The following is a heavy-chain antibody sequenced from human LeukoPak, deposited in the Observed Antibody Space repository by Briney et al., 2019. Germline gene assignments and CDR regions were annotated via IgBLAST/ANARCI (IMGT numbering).Heavy chain of an antibody. CDR2: IYTSGST. CDR1: GGSISSYY. CDR3: AVLYYYDSSGYSHFDY. D-gene: IGHD3-22*01. Sequence: PSETLSLTCTVSGGSISSYYWSWIRQPAGKGLEWIGRIYTSGSTNYNPSLKSRVTMSVDTSKNQFSLKLSSVTAADTAVYYCAVLYYYDSSGYSHFDYWGQGTLVTVSS. V-gene: IGHV4-4*07. J-gene: IGHJ4*02.